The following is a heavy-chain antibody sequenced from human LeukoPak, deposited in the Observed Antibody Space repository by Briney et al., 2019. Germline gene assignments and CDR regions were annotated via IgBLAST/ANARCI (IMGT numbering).Heavy chain of an antibody. V-gene: IGHV3-74*01. D-gene: IGHD6-19*01. CDR2: INTDGSST. J-gene: IGHJ6*02. CDR1: GFTFSSYW. CDR3: ARKEYSSGWYTWREDYGMDV. Sequence: GGSLRLSCAASGFTFSSYWMHWVSHAPGKGLVWVSRINTDGSSTSYADSVKGRFTISRDNAKNTLYLQMNSLRAEDTAVYYCARKEYSSGWYTWREDYGMDVWGQGTTVTVSS.